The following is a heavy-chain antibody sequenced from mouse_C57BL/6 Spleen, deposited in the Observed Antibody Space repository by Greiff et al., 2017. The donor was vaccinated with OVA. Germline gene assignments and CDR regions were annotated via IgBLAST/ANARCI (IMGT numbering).Heavy chain of an antibody. CDR3: ARWGQLRLLGY. CDR2: INPNNGGT. Sequence: EVQLQQSGPELVKPGASVKISCKASGYTFTDYYMNWVKQSHGKSLEWIGDINPNNGGTSYNQKFKGKATLTVDKSSSTAYMELRSLTSEDSAVYYCARWGQLRLLGYWGQGTTLTVSS. CDR1: GYTFTDYY. D-gene: IGHD3-2*02. V-gene: IGHV1-26*01. J-gene: IGHJ2*01.